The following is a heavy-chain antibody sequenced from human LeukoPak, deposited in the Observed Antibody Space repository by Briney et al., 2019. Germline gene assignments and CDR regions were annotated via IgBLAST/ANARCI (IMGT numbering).Heavy chain of an antibody. V-gene: IGHV1-8*01. CDR1: GYTFTSYD. J-gene: IGHJ6*03. CDR3: ARSSWTWGYYYYYYMDV. CDR2: MNPNSGNT. D-gene: IGHD2-2*01. Sequence: ASVKVSCKASGYTFTSYDINWVRQATGQGLEWMGWMNPNSGNTGYAQKFQGRVTITRNTSISTAYMELSSLRSEDTAVYYCARSSWTWGYYYYYYMDVWGKGTTVTVSS.